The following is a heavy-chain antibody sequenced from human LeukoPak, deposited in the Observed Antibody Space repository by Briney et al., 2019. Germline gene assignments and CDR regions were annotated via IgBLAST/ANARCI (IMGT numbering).Heavy chain of an antibody. CDR2: INEDGNEK. D-gene: IGHD2/OR15-2a*01. V-gene: IGHV3-7*01. J-gene: IGHJ3*01. CDR1: GFTFSSNW. CDR3: VKDDGSLIGRD. Sequence: PAESLRLSCAASGFTFSSNWIAWVRQAPGKGQERVANINEDGNEKYYGDSVTGRFTIARDNANKLLDLQINSLRGDDSAVYYCVKDDGSLIGRDWGQGTMVTVSS.